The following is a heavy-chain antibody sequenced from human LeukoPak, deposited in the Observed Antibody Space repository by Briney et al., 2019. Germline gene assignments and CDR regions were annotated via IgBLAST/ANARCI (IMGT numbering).Heavy chain of an antibody. CDR3: ASSPGAAAGSSGLDY. V-gene: IGHV3-23*01. J-gene: IGHJ4*02. CDR2: ISDSGGSA. Sequence: GGSLRLSCAASGFTLSSYAMSWVRQAPGKGLEWVSAISDSGGSAYYADSVKGRFTISSDNSKNTLYLQMNRLRGEDTAVYYCASSPGAAAGSSGLDYWGQGTLVTVSS. D-gene: IGHD6-13*01. CDR1: GFTLSSYA.